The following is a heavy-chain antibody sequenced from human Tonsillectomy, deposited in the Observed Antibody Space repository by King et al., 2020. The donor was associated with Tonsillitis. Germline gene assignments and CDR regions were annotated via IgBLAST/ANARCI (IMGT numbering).Heavy chain of an antibody. CDR1: GFTFSSYA. V-gene: IGHV3-23*04. J-gene: IGHJ4*02. D-gene: IGHD2-2*01. Sequence: VHLVESGGGLVQPGGSLRLSCAASGFTFSSYAMSWVRQAPGKGLEWVSAISGSGGSTYYADSVKGRFAISRENSKNTLYLQMNSLRAEDTAVYYCAKGGCSSTSCYYDCDYWGQGTLVTVSS. CDR3: AKGGCSSTSCYYDCDY. CDR2: ISGSGGST.